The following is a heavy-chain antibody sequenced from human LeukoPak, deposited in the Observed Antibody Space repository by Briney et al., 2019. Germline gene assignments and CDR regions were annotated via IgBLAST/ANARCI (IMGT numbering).Heavy chain of an antibody. CDR1: GYSLTSYW. CDR2: IYPGDSDT. J-gene: IGHJ3*02. D-gene: IGHD6-19*01. Sequence: GESLKISCKGSGYSLTSYWIGWVRQMPGKGLEWMGIIYPGDSDTRYSPSFQGQVTFSADKSISTAYLQWSSLKASDTAMYYCARQAVNTAFDIWGQGTMVTVSS. V-gene: IGHV5-51*01. CDR3: ARQAVNTAFDI.